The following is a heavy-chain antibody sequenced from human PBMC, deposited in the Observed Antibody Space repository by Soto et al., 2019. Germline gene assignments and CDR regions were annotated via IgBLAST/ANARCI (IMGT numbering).Heavy chain of an antibody. CDR1: GFSFRSYS. V-gene: IGHV3-21*01. CDR3: SRDWDHMDV. J-gene: IGHJ6*03. D-gene: IGHD1-26*01. CDR2: VSNGGSYT. Sequence: EVQLVESGGGLVKPGVSLRLACAGSGFSFRSYSFNWVRQAPGKGLEWVSSVSNGGSYTYYADSVKGRFTISRDNAENSAFLQMNSLRAEDTAVYYCSRDWDHMDVWGKGTTVTVS.